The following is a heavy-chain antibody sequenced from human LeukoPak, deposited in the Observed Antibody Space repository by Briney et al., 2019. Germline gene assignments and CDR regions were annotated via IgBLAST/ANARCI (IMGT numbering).Heavy chain of an antibody. Sequence: ASVKVSCKASGYTFTSYAMHWVRQAPGQRLEWMGWINAGNGNTKYSQKFQGRVTITRDTSASTAYMELSSLRSEDTAVYYCARCDDAWGSYRPYYFDYWGQGTLVTVSS. J-gene: IGHJ4*02. CDR2: INAGNGNT. V-gene: IGHV1-3*01. D-gene: IGHD3-16*02. CDR1: GYTFTSYA. CDR3: ARCDDAWGSYRPYYFDY.